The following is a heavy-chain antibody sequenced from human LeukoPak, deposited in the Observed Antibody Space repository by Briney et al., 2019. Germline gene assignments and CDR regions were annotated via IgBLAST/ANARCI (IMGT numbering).Heavy chain of an antibody. CDR2: ISWNSGSI. J-gene: IGHJ4*02. V-gene: IGHV3-9*01. CDR3: AKALATVTTAFDY. D-gene: IGHD4-17*01. CDR1: GLSFHDYA. Sequence: GGSLRLSCAASGLSFHDYAMHWVRQAPGKGLEWVSGISWNSGSIGYADSVKGRFTISRDNAKTSLYLQMNSLRAEDTALYYCAKALATVTTAFDYWGQGTLVIVSS.